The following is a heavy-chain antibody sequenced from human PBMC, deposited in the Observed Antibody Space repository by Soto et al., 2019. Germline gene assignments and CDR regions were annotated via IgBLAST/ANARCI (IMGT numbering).Heavy chain of an antibody. J-gene: IGHJ6*02. Sequence: SVKVSCKASGGTFSSYAISWVRQAPGQGLEWMGGIIPIFGTANYAQKFQGRVTITADESTSTAYMELSSLRSEDTAVYYCASRGTYCSSTSCYTYYYYGMDVWGQGTTVTVSS. D-gene: IGHD2-2*02. V-gene: IGHV1-69*13. CDR3: ASRGTYCSSTSCYTYYYYGMDV. CDR1: GGTFSSYA. CDR2: IIPIFGTA.